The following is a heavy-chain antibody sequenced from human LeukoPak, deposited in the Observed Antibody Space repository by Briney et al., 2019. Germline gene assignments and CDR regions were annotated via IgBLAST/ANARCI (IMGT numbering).Heavy chain of an antibody. CDR3: ARDGSSAVFDY. D-gene: IGHD3-10*01. Sequence: GGSLTLSCEVSGFTFNNYEMNWVRQAPGKRLEWVSYISSGGTTIYYADSVKGRFTISRDNANNSVYLQMNSLRAEDTAVYECARDGSSAVFDYWGQGTLVTVSS. V-gene: IGHV3-48*03. CDR1: GFTFNNYE. CDR2: ISSGGTTI. J-gene: IGHJ4*02.